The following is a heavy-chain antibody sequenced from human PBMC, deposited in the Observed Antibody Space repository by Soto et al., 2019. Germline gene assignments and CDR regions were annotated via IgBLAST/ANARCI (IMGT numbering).Heavy chain of an antibody. D-gene: IGHD6-13*01. CDR3: ARYNAASGTYYFDY. CDR1: GASVSSTYW. CDR2: INHRGSA. Sequence: PSETLSLTCAVSGASVSSTYWWCWVRQPPGKGPEWIGEINHRGSANYNPSLKSRVTISVDISKSQFSLRLTSVTAADTAVYYCARYNAASGTYYFDYWGQGALVTVS. J-gene: IGHJ4*02. V-gene: IGHV4-4*02.